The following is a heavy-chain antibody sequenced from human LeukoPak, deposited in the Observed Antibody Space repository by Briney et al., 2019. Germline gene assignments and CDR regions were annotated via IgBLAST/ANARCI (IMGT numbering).Heavy chain of an antibody. Sequence: GGSLRLSCAAPGFTFSSYAMSWVRQAPGKGLEWVSSISSSSYIYYADSVKGRFTISRDNAKNSLYLQMNSLRAEDTAVYYCARDWEDFWSGYLGYWGQGTLVTVSS. CDR1: GFTFSSYA. CDR2: ISSSSYI. J-gene: IGHJ4*02. CDR3: ARDWEDFWSGYLGY. D-gene: IGHD3-3*01. V-gene: IGHV3-21*01.